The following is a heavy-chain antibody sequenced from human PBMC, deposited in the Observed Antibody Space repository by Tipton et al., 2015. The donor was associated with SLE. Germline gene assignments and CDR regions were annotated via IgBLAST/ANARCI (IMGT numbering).Heavy chain of an antibody. CDR2: ISSSGSTI. J-gene: IGHJ2*01. D-gene: IGHD1-14*01. CDR3: ARKASKTYWYFDL. Sequence: GSLRLSCAASGFTFSSYEMNWVRQAPGKGLEWVSYISSSGSTIYYADSVKGRFTISRDNAKNSLYLQMNSLRAEDTAVYYCARKASKTYWYFDLWGRGTLVTVSS. CDR1: GFTFSSYE. V-gene: IGHV3-48*03.